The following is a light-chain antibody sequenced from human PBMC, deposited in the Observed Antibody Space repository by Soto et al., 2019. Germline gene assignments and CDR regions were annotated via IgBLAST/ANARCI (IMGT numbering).Light chain of an antibody. V-gene: IGLV2-14*01. Sequence: QSVLTQPASVSGSPGQSIAISCTGTSSDVGGYSYVSWYQQQPGKAPKLVISDVSSRPSGVSDRFSGSKSGNTASLTISGLQTEDEADYYCASYTTSSTHVFGPGTKVTVL. J-gene: IGLJ1*01. CDR1: SSDVGGYSY. CDR2: DVS. CDR3: ASYTTSSTHV.